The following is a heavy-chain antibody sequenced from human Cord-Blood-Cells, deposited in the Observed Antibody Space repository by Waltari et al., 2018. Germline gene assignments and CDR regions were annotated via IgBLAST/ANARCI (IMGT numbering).Heavy chain of an antibody. CDR3: ARGVIGRNWNYWFDP. CDR2: INHSGST. J-gene: IGHJ5*02. D-gene: IGHD1-7*01. Sequence: QVQLPQWGAGLLKPSETLSLTCAVYGGSFSGSYWSWIRPPPGKGLEWVGEINHSGSTNYNPSLKSRVTMSVDTSKNQFSLKLSSVTAADTAVYYCARGVIGRNWNYWFDPWGQGTLVTVSS. CDR1: GGSFSGSY. V-gene: IGHV4-34*01.